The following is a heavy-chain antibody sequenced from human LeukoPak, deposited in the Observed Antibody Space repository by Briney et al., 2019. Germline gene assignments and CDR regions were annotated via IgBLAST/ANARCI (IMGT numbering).Heavy chain of an antibody. J-gene: IGHJ6*02. CDR2: IYYSGST. CDR1: GGSISSGSYY. CDR3: ARHTFNIPEGYYYGMDV. V-gene: IGHV4-39*01. Sequence: AETLSLTCTVSGGSISSGSYYWGWIRQPPGKGLEWIVCIYYSGSTYYNPSLKSRVTISVDTSKNQFSLKLSSVTAADTAVYYCARHTFNIPEGYYYGMDVWGQGTTVTVSS. D-gene: IGHD2/OR15-2a*01.